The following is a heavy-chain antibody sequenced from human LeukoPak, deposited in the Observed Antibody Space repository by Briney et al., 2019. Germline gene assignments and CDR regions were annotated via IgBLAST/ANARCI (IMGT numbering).Heavy chain of an antibody. CDR2: VWDDGSNK. Sequence: PGRSLRLSCAASGFTFSNYVMDWVRQAPGKGLEWVAVVWDDGSNKHYADSVKGRFAISRDNSENTLFLQMNSLRAEDTAVYYCARGGLRHFDRSPFEVWGQGTMVTVSS. J-gene: IGHJ3*01. CDR1: GFTFSNYV. V-gene: IGHV3-33*01. D-gene: IGHD3-9*01. CDR3: ARGGLRHFDRSPFEV.